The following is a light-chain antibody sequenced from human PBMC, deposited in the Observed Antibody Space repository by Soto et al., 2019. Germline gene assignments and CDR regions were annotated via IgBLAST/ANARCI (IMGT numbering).Light chain of an antibody. J-gene: IGLJ1*01. CDR1: SSDVGGYNY. Sequence: QSALTQPASVSGSSGRSITISCTGSSSDVGGYNYVSWYQQHPGIAPKLLIYGVTNRPSGVSTRFSGSKSGNTASLTISGLQAEDEAVYHCSSYTSASTLLYLFGTGTKVTV. V-gene: IGLV2-14*01. CDR2: GVT. CDR3: SSYTSASTLLYL.